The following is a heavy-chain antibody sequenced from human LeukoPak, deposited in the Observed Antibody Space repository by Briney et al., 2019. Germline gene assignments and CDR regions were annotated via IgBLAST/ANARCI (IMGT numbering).Heavy chain of an antibody. CDR3: ARVLTVASTALDPHFDY. CDR1: GGSISSYY. CDR2: ISYSGNT. Sequence: SETLSLTCTVSGGSISSYYWSWIRQSPGKGLEWIGYISYSGNTNYNPSLKSRVTISVDTSKNQFSLKLSSVTAADTAVYYCARVLTVASTALDPHFDYWGQGTLVTVSS. V-gene: IGHV4-59*01. D-gene: IGHD6-19*01. J-gene: IGHJ4*02.